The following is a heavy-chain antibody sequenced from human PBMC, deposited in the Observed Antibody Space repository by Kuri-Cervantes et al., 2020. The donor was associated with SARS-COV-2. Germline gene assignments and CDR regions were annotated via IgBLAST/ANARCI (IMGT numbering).Heavy chain of an antibody. J-gene: IGHJ6*03. CDR3: ARESRRTTRDYYYYYYMDV. CDR2: ISSGGST. Sequence: GESLKISCAASGFTFSDYYMSWVRQAPGRGLEWVSLISSGGSTFYADSVKGRFTMSRDISNNMLHLQMNSLRAEDTAVYYCARESRRTTRDYYYYYYMDVWGKATTATVSS. V-gene: IGHV3-66*01. D-gene: IGHD1-7*01. CDR1: GFTFSDYY.